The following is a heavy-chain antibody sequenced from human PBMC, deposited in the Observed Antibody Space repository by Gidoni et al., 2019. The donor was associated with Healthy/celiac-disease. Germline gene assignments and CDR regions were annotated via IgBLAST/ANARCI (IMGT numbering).Heavy chain of an antibody. D-gene: IGHD2-15*01. CDR3: AKVVVGYVDY. Sequence: QVQLVESGGGVVQAGRSLGLSFAGSGFTFSRYGMHWVRQAPGKGLEWVAVISYDGSNKYYADSVKGRFTISRDNSKNTLYLQMNSLRAEDTAVYYCAKVVVGYVDYWGQGTLVTVSS. J-gene: IGHJ4*02. V-gene: IGHV3-30*18. CDR2: ISYDGSNK. CDR1: GFTFSRYG.